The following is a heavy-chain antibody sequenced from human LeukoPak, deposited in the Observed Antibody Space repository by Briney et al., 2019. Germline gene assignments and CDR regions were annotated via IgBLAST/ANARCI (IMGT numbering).Heavy chain of an antibody. CDR3: ARGGVCSGGSCYYNY. Sequence: SVKVSCTASGGTFSSYAISWVRQAPGQGLEWMGGIIPIFGTANYAQKFQGRVTITADESTSTAYMELSSLRSEDMAVYYCARGGVCSGGSCYYNYWGQGTLVTVSS. CDR1: GGTFSSYA. D-gene: IGHD2-15*01. CDR2: IIPIFGTA. V-gene: IGHV1-69*13. J-gene: IGHJ4*02.